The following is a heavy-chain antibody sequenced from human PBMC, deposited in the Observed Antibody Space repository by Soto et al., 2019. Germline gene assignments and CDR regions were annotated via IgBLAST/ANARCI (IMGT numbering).Heavy chain of an antibody. D-gene: IGHD3-3*01. Sequence: QVQLQESGPGLVKPSQTLSLTCTVSGGSISSGGYYWSWIRQHPGKGLEWIGYIYYSGSTYYNPSLKRRVTISLDTSKNQFSLKLNSMTAADTAVYYCARGPDSAHWYFDLWGRGTLVTVSS. V-gene: IGHV4-31*03. J-gene: IGHJ2*01. CDR1: GGSISSGGYY. CDR3: ARGPDSAHWYFDL. CDR2: IYYSGST.